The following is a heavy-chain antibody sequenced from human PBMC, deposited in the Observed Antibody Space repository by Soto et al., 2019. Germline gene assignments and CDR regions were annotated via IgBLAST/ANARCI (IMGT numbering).Heavy chain of an antibody. V-gene: IGHV3-23*01. J-gene: IGHJ4*02. CDR2: ISNTEGST. D-gene: IGHD3-10*01. CDR1: GFIFSSYA. Sequence: PGGSLRLSCAASGFIFSSYAMSWVRQAPGKGLEWVSTISNTEGSTYYADSVKGRFTISADKSKNTLYLQMNSLRAEDTAVYYCAKDYGRPPNYYGPGSYAPLNYWGPGTLVTVSS. CDR3: AKDYGRPPNYYGPGSYAPLNY.